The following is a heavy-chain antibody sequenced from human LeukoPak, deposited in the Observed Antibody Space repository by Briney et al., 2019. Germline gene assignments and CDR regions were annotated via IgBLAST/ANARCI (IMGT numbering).Heavy chain of an antibody. CDR3: ARDASGCALYFDY. Sequence: GSLRLSCAASGFTFSSYWMSWVRQAPGKGLEWVANIKQDGSEKYQVDSVKGRFTISRDNAKNSLYLQMNSLRAEDTAVYYCARDASGCALYFDYWGQGTLVTVSS. J-gene: IGHJ4*02. CDR2: IKQDGSEK. CDR1: GFTFSSYW. D-gene: IGHD6-19*01. V-gene: IGHV3-7*01.